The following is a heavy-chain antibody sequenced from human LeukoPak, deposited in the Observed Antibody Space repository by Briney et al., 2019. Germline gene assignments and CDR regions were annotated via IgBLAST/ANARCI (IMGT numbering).Heavy chain of an antibody. Sequence: KSSETLSLTCAVSGGSISGYYWSWIRQPPGKGLEWIGYIYYSGSTNYNPSLDGRVTISVDTSKKQFSLRVSSVTAADTAVYYCACLSSNGRRAFDIWGQGTMVTVSS. CDR3: ACLSSNGRRAFDI. D-gene: IGHD2-8*01. CDR1: GGSISGYY. J-gene: IGHJ3*02. CDR2: IYYSGST. V-gene: IGHV4-59*01.